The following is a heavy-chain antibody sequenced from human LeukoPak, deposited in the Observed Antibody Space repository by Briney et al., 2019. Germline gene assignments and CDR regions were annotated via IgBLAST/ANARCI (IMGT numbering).Heavy chain of an antibody. Sequence: GGSVRLSCAASGFTFSSYAMSWVRQAPGKGLEWVSAISGSGGSTYYADSVKGRFTISRDNSKNTLYLQMNSLRAEDTAVYYCANRKTRPYGMDVWGQGTTVTVSS. J-gene: IGHJ6*02. D-gene: IGHD6-6*01. CDR1: GFTFSSYA. CDR3: ANRKTRPYGMDV. CDR2: ISGSGGST. V-gene: IGHV3-23*01.